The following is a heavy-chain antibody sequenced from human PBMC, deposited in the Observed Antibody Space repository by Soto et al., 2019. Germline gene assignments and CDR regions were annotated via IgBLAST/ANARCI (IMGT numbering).Heavy chain of an antibody. CDR2: ISSSSSYI. J-gene: IGHJ4*02. Sequence: GGSLRLSCAASGFTFSSYSMNWVRQAPGKGLEWVSSISSSSSYIYYADSVKGRFTISRDNAKNSLYLQMNSLRAEDTAVYYCARYGGSRDGAFDYWGQGTLVTVSS. D-gene: IGHD2-15*01. CDR1: GFTFSSYS. CDR3: ARYGGSRDGAFDY. V-gene: IGHV3-21*01.